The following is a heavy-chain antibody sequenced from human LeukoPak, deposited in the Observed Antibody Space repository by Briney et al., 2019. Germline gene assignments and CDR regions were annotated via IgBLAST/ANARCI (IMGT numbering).Heavy chain of an antibody. V-gene: IGHV1-8*03. CDR1: GYTFTSYY. CDR3: AKTSGYYLDNWFDP. D-gene: IGHD3-22*01. Sequence: ASVKVSCKASGYTFTSYYMHWVRQATGQGLEWMGWMNPNSGNTGYAQKFQGRVTFTRNTSISTAYMELSSLRSEDTAVYYCAKTSGYYLDNWFDPWGQGTLVTVSS. CDR2: MNPNSGNT. J-gene: IGHJ5*02.